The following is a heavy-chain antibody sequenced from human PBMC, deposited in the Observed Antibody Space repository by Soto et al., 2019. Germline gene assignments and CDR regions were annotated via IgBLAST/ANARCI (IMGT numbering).Heavy chain of an antibody. D-gene: IGHD2-2*01. J-gene: IGHJ6*02. Sequence: SETLSLTCAVYGGSFGGYYWSWIRQPPGKGLEWIGEINHSGSTNYNPSLKSRVTISVDTSKNQFSLKLSSVTAADTAVYYCARDRGYCSSTSCYYYYYYGMDVWGQGTTVT. CDR1: GGSFGGYY. V-gene: IGHV4-34*01. CDR2: INHSGST. CDR3: ARDRGYCSSTSCYYYYYYGMDV.